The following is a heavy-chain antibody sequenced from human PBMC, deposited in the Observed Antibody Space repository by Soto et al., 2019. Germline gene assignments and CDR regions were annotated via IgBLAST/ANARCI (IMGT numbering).Heavy chain of an antibody. J-gene: IGHJ4*02. V-gene: IGHV4-34*01. CDR2: INHSGST. CDR1: GGSFSGYY. D-gene: IGHD1-7*01. Sequence: SQTLSLTCAVYGGSFSGYYWSWIRQPPGKGLEWIGEINHSGSTNYNPSLKSRVTISVDTSKNQFSLKLSSVTAADTAVYYCARARVPITGTTSATTYYFDYWGQGTLVTVSS. CDR3: ARARVPITGTTSATTYYFDY.